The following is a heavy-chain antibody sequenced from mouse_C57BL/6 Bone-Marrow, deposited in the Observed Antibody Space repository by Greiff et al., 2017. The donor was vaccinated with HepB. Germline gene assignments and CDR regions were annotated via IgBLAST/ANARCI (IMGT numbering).Heavy chain of an antibody. CDR3: ARRAQATYFDY. CDR2: ISYDGSN. Sequence: EVKLQESGPGLVKPSQSLSLTCSVTGYSITSGYYWNWIRQFPGNKLEWIGYISYDGSNNYNPSLNNRISITRDTSKNQFFLKLNSVTTEDTATYYCARRAQATYFDYWGQGTTLTVSS. CDR1: GYSITSGYY. V-gene: IGHV3-6*01. D-gene: IGHD3-2*02. J-gene: IGHJ2*01.